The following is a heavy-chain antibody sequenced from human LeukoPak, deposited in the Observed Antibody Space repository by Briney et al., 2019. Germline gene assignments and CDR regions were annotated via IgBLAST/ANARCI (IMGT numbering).Heavy chain of an antibody. Sequence: GGSLRLSCAASGFTFSSYGMHWVRQAPGKGLEWVAVISYDGSNKYYADSVKGRITISRDNSKNTLYLQMNSLRAEDTAVYYCAKATTTATDLRKSPYCGGDCYPSYLDYWGQGTLVTVSS. CDR1: GFTFSSYG. CDR3: AKATTTATDLRKSPYCGGDCYPSYLDY. V-gene: IGHV3-30*18. D-gene: IGHD2-21*02. CDR2: ISYDGSNK. J-gene: IGHJ4*02.